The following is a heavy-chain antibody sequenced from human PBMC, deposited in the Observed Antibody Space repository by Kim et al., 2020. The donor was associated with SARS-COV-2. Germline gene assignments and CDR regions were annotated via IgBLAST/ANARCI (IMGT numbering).Heavy chain of an antibody. CDR3: AKGESNNCSFFDY. CDR1: GFTFSSYA. D-gene: IGHD1-1*01. J-gene: IGHJ4*02. V-gene: IGHV3-23*01. CDR2: VSGSGGSK. Sequence: GGSLRLSCAASGFTFSSYAMSWVRQAPGKGPEWVSLVSGSGGSKYHADSVKGRFAISRDNSKKTLYLQMNSLRAEDTALYYCAKGESNNCSFFDYWGQGT.